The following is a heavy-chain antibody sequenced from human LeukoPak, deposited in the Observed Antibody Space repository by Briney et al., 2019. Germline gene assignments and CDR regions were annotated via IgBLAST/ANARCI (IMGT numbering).Heavy chain of an antibody. V-gene: IGHV4-59*08. Sequence: SETLSLTCTVSGGSISSYYWSWIRQPPGKGPEWIGNIYYSGSTNYNPSLKSRVTISVDTSKDQFSLKLSSVTAADTAVYYCARHGVFLGYYYDSSGYQDYFDYWGQGTLVTVSS. CDR1: GGSISSYY. J-gene: IGHJ4*02. D-gene: IGHD3-22*01. CDR2: IYYSGST. CDR3: ARHGVFLGYYYDSSGYQDYFDY.